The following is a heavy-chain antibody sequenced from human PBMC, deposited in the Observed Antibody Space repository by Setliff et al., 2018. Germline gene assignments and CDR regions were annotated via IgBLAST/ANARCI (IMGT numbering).Heavy chain of an antibody. J-gene: IGHJ4*02. D-gene: IGHD6-6*01. CDR2: INPHNGGT. CDR3: SRGRRGSTWTSDF. V-gene: IGHV1-2*02. Sequence: AASVKVSCKSSGYAFTDYYIHWIRRAPGQGPEWMGWINPHNGGTVYAENFQGRVTLTRDTSIATAYMELSRLSSDDTAVYYCSRGRRGSTWTSDFWGQGTLVTVSS. CDR1: GYAFTDYY.